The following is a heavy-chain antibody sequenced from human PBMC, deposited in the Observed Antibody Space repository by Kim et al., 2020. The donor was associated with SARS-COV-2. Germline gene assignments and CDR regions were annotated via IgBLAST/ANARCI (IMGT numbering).Heavy chain of an antibody. CDR2: ISAYNGNT. J-gene: IGHJ4*02. V-gene: IGHV1-18*01. CDR1: GYTFTSYG. D-gene: IGHD4-17*01. CDR3: ARDRGKLRSYYFDY. Sequence: ASVKVSCKASGYTFTSYGISWVRQAPGQGLEWMGWISAYNGNTNYAQKLQGRVTMTTDTSTSTVYMELRSLRSDDTAVYYCARDRGKLRSYYFDYWGQGTLVTVSS.